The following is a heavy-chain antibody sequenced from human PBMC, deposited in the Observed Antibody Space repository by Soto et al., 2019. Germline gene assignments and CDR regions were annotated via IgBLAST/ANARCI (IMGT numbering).Heavy chain of an antibody. D-gene: IGHD5-12*01. CDR3: ARASPRYVYSGYDDPYFDY. CDR1: GGTFSSYA. V-gene: IGHV1-69*12. Sequence: QVQLVQSGAEVKKPGSSVKVSCKASGGTFSSYAISWVRQAPGQGLEWMGGIIPIFGTANYAQKFQGRVTITADDSTSTAYMELSSLRSEDTAVYYCARASPRYVYSGYDDPYFDYWGQGTLVTVSS. CDR2: IIPIFGTA. J-gene: IGHJ4*02.